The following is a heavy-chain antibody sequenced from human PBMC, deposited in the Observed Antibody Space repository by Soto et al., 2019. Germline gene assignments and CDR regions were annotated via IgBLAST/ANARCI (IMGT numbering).Heavy chain of an antibody. V-gene: IGHV4-31*03. D-gene: IGHD2-2*01. CDR3: ARGRGYCSSTSCHEGWFDP. Sequence: KTSETLSLTCTVSGGSISSGGYYWSWIRQHPGKGLEWIGYIYYSGSTYYNPSLKSRVTISVDTSKNQFSLKLSSVTAADTAVYYCARGRGYCSSTSCHEGWFDPWGQGTLVTVSS. CDR2: IYYSGST. CDR1: GGSISSGGYY. J-gene: IGHJ5*02.